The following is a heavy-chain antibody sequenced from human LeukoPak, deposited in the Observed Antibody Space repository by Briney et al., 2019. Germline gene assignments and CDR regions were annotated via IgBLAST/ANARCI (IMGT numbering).Heavy chain of an antibody. D-gene: IGHD6-19*01. Sequence: SETLSLTCTVSVGSISSYYWSWVRQPPGKGLEWIGYIYYSGSTNYNPSLKSRVTISVDTSKNQFSLKLSSVTAADTAVYYCARGGRYSSGWWYFDLWGRGTLVTVSS. CDR3: ARGGRYSSGWWYFDL. V-gene: IGHV4-59*01. CDR1: VGSISSYY. CDR2: IYYSGST. J-gene: IGHJ2*01.